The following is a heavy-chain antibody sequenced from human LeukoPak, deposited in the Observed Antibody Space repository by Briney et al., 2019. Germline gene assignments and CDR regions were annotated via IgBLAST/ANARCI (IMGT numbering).Heavy chain of an antibody. D-gene: IGHD5-18*01. V-gene: IGHV4-30-2*01. CDR3: ARERSSSGYSYGYDY. CDR2: IYHSGST. J-gene: IGHJ4*02. CDR1: GGSISSGGYS. Sequence: SETLSLTCAVSGGSISSGGYSWSWIRQPPGKGLEWIGYIYHSGSTYYNPSLKSRATISVDRSKNQFSLKLSPVTAADTAVYYCARERSSSGYSYGYDYWGQGTLVTVSS.